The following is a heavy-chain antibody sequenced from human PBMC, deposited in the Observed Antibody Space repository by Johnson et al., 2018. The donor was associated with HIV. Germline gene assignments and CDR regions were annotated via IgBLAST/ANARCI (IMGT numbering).Heavy chain of an antibody. D-gene: IGHD6-19*01. J-gene: IGHJ3*02. CDR2: IGISGNT. Sequence: QLVESGGGLVQPGRSLRLSCAASEFTFSAHDMHWVRQTAGKGLEWVSGIGISGNTNYPGSVKGRFTISRDNSKNTLYLQMNSLRAEDTAVYYCARDIIAVAGYDAFDIWGQGTMVTVSS. V-gene: IGHV3-13*01. CDR3: ARDIIAVAGYDAFDI. CDR1: EFTFSAHD.